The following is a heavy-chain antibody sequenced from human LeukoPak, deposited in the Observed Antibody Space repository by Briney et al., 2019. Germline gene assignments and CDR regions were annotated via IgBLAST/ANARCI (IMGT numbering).Heavy chain of an antibody. CDR1: GFTLSSYG. Sequence: PGGSLRLSCAASGFTLSSYGMHWVRQAPGKGLEWVAFIQYDGSDKFYGDSMKGRFTISRDNSKNTLYLQMNSLRAEDTAVYYCAKGPITMIVVVTPEFDYWGQGTLVTVSS. CDR2: IQYDGSDK. CDR3: AKGPITMIVVVTPEFDY. D-gene: IGHD3-22*01. V-gene: IGHV3-30*02. J-gene: IGHJ4*02.